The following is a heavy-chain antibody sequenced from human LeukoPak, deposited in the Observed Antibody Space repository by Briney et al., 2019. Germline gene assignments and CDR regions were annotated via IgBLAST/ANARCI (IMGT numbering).Heavy chain of an antibody. CDR2: ISSNGGST. D-gene: IGHD2-2*01. CDR1: GFTFSSYA. J-gene: IGHJ6*03. V-gene: IGHV3-64*01. CDR3: ARGCSSTSCPKYVYYYYYMDV. Sequence: GGSLRLSCAASGFTFSSYAMHWVRQAPGKGLEYVSAISSNGGSTYYANSVKGRFTISRDNSKNTLYLQMGSLRAEDMAVYYCARGCSSTSCPKYVYYYYYMDVWGKGTTVTVSS.